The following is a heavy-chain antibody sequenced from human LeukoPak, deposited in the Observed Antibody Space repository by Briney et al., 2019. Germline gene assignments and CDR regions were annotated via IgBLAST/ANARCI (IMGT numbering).Heavy chain of an antibody. Sequence: GGSLRLSCAASGFTFSSYAMSWVRQDPGKGLEGVSAISGSGGSTYYADSVKSRFTISRDNSKNTLYLQMNSLRAEDTAVYYCAREYGGIYPYPFDYWGQGTLVTVSS. CDR2: ISGSGGST. V-gene: IGHV3-23*01. D-gene: IGHD3-16*01. CDR3: AREYGGIYPYPFDY. J-gene: IGHJ4*02. CDR1: GFTFSSYA.